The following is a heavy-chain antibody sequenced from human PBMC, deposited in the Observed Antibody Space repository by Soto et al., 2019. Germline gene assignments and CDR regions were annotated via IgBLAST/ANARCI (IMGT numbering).Heavy chain of an antibody. CDR2: IYYSGST. CDR3: ARDKRLYCISFICSLGTYYYGMDV. J-gene: IGHJ6*04. CDR1: GGSISSYY. Sequence: PSETLSLTCTVSGGSISSYYWSWIRQPPGKGLEWIGYIYYSGSTNYNPSLKSRVTISVDTSKNQFSLKLSSVTAADTAVYYCARDKRLYCISFICSLGTYYYGMDVWGKGTTVPVSS. D-gene: IGHD2-2*01. V-gene: IGHV4-59*01.